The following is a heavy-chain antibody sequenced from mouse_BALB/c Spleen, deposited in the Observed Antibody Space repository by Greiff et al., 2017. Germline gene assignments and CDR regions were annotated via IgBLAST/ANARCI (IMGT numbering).Heavy chain of an antibody. CDR1: GYTFTSYW. D-gene: IGHD1-1*01. J-gene: IGHJ2*01. CDR2: INPSTGYT. V-gene: IGHV1-7*01. Sequence: VQVVESGAELAKPGASVKMSCKASGYTFTSYWMHWVKQRPGQGLEWIGYINPSTGYTEYNQKFKDKATLTADKSSSTAYMQLSSLTSEDSAVYYCARWGTTVAWGQGTTLTVSS. CDR3: ARWGTTVA.